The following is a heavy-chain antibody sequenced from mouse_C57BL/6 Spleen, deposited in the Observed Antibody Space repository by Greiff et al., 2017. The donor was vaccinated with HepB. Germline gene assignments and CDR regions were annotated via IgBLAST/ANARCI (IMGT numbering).Heavy chain of an antibody. Sequence: DVQLQESGPGLVKPSQSLSLTCSVTGYSITSGYYWNWIRQFPGNKLEWMGYISYDGSNNYNPSLKNRISITRDTSKNQFFLKLMSVTNEDTATYACAREGLLYAMDYWGQGTSVTVSS. J-gene: IGHJ4*01. CDR2: ISYDGSN. V-gene: IGHV3-6*01. CDR1: GYSITSGYY. CDR3: AREGLLYAMDY.